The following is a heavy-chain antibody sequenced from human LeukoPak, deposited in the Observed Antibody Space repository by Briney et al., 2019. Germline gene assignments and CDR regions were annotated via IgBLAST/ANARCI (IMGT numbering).Heavy chain of an antibody. CDR1: GFTFSSYG. CDR3: ANLRLVELSLVDN. D-gene: IGHD3-16*02. V-gene: IGHV3-30*18. J-gene: IGHJ4*02. CDR2: ISYDGSTK. Sequence: GGSLRLSCAASGFTFSSYGMHWVRQAPGKGLEWVAVISYDGSTKYYADSVKGRFTISRDNSKNTMYLQMNSLRVEDTAVYYCANLRLVELSLVDNWGQGTLVTVSS.